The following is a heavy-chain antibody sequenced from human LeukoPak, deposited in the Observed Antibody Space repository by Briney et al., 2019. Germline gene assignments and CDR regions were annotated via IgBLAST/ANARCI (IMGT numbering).Heavy chain of an antibody. CDR1: GGSFSDYY. J-gene: IGHJ6*04. CDR3: ARGLRLPSRSTPAVPHV. D-gene: IGHD6-19*01. Sequence: SETLSLTRAVYGGSFSDYYWNWIRQSPGKGLEWIGEINHSGTTNYNPSLKSRVTISVDTSKNQFSLRLSSVTAADTAIYHCARGLRLPSRSTPAVPHVWSKGTTVTVSA. V-gene: IGHV4-34*01. CDR2: INHSGTT.